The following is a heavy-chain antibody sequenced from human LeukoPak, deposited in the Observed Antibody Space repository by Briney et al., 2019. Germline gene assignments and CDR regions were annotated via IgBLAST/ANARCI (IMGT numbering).Heavy chain of an antibody. Sequence: SSETLSLTCTVSGGSISSYYWSWIRQPPGKGLEWIGYIYYSGSTNYNPSLKSRVTISVDTSKNQFSLKLSSVTAADTAAYYCARRYCSGGSCYSGAFDIWGQGTMVTVSS. D-gene: IGHD2-15*01. J-gene: IGHJ3*02. CDR2: IYYSGST. V-gene: IGHV4-59*08. CDR1: GGSISSYY. CDR3: ARRYCSGGSCYSGAFDI.